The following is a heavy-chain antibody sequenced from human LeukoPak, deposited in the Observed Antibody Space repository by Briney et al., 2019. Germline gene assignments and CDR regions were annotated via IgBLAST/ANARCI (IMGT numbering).Heavy chain of an antibody. CDR1: GFTFTSDS. V-gene: IGHV3-48*01. Sequence: GGSLRLTCVASGFTFTSDSMNWVRQAPGKGLEWVSYITSSSTTVFYADSVKGRFTISRDNAKNSVYLQVNSLNVEDTAIYYCTRGKVVLRGTVCDYWGQGTPVTVSS. CDR3: TRGKVVLRGTVCDY. CDR2: ITSSSTTV. J-gene: IGHJ4*02. D-gene: IGHD2/OR15-2a*01.